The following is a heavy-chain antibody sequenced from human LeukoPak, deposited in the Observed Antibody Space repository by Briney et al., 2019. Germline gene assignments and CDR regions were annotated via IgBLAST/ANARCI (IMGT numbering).Heavy chain of an antibody. CDR3: ARVRRGGDSRYFDY. J-gene: IGHJ4*02. CDR2: ISRQGDTI. Sequence: GGSLRLSCAASWFTFTDYFLGWIRLAPGRGLDWVSHISRQGDTIEYADSVKGRFTISRDNARNSLYLQMNLLRVEDTAVYFCARVRRGGDSRYFDYWGQGALVTVSS. CDR1: WFTFTDYF. V-gene: IGHV3-11*01. D-gene: IGHD2-21*02.